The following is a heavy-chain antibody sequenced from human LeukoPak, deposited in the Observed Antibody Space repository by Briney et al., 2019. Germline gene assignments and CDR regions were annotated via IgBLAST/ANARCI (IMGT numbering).Heavy chain of an antibody. V-gene: IGHV1-3*01. CDR3: ATWGYSSGHPEH. CDR2: INGGSGRT. Sequence: GASVKVSCKASGYTFNSYDIHWVRQAPGQRPEWVGGINGGSGRTKYLQKLQGRVTITRDTSANTAFMELSSLRSEDTAVYYCATWGYSSGHPEHWGQGTLVTVSS. CDR1: GYTFNSYD. J-gene: IGHJ1*01. D-gene: IGHD6-19*01.